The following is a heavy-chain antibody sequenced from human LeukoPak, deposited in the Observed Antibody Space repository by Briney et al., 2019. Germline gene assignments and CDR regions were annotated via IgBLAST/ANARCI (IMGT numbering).Heavy chain of an antibody. J-gene: IGHJ4*02. CDR2: INQDGSEI. D-gene: IGHD4-23*01. CDR1: GFTFSNYW. CDR3: AKRWELRYFDY. Sequence: GGSLRLSCAASGFTFSNYWMSWVRQAPGKGLEWLANINQDGSEIHYVDSVKGRFTISRDNGKNSLYLQINSLRADDTAVYYCAKRWELRYFDYWGQGTLVTVSS. V-gene: IGHV3-7*01.